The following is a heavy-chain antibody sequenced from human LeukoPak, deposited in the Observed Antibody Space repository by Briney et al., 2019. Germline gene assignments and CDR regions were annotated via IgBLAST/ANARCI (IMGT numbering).Heavy chain of an antibody. CDR3: ARDPPSSSLYDSSGYPEA. CDR1: GFTFSSYG. Sequence: GGSLRLSCAASGFTFSSYGMHWVRQAPGKGLEWVAVIWYDGSNKYYADSVKGRFTISRDNSKNTLYLQTNSLRAEDTAVYYCARDPPSSSLYDSSGYPEAWGQGTLVTVSS. D-gene: IGHD3-22*01. CDR2: IWYDGSNK. V-gene: IGHV3-33*01. J-gene: IGHJ5*02.